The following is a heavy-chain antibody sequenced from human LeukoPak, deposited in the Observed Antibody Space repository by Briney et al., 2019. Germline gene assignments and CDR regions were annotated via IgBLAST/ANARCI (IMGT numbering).Heavy chain of an antibody. CDR1: GFTFSSYG. J-gene: IGHJ4*02. D-gene: IGHD2-15*01. CDR3: VRGYCSGGSCLPDS. CDR2: IRYDGTNK. Sequence: GGSLRLSCAASGFTFSSYGMHWVRQAPGKGLEWVAFIRYDGTNKYYADSVKGRFTFSRDNSKNTLYLQMNSLRPEDTAAYYCVRGYCSGGSCLPDSWGQGTLVTVSS. V-gene: IGHV3-30*02.